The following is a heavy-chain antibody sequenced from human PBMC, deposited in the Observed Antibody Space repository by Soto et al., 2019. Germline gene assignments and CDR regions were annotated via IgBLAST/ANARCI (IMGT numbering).Heavy chain of an antibody. CDR3: ARDGPVTHWSCYMHV. CDR1: GFTFSNYA. Sequence: GGSLRLSCAASGFTFSNYAMTWVRQAPGKGLEWISTVGGGGGTTFYADSVKGRFAISRDNRKNTLFLHMSSLRGEDTATCYCARDGPVTHWSCYMHVWAQGTTVTGS. CDR2: VGGGGGTT. V-gene: IGHV3-23*01. D-gene: IGHD2-8*02. J-gene: IGHJ6*03.